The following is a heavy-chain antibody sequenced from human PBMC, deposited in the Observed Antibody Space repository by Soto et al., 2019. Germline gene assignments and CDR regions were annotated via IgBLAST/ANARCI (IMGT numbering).Heavy chain of an antibody. CDR2: INAGNGNT. CDR3: ATGTNGTTGWYHP. D-gene: IGHD1-1*01. CDR1: GYTFTDYA. V-gene: IGHV1-3*01. Sequence: HVQLVQSGAEVKKPGASVRVSCKASGYTFTDYAIQWVRQAPGQRLEWMGWINAGNGNTKYSQKFQGRVTITRDTSASTAYIELSSLRSEDTAVYYCATGTNGTTGWYHPWGQGTRVTVSS. J-gene: IGHJ5*02.